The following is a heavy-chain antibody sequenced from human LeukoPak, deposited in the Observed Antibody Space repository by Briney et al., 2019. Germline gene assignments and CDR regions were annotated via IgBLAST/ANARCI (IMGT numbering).Heavy chain of an antibody. V-gene: IGHV4-4*07. J-gene: IGHJ6*02. Sequence: SETLSLTCTVSGGSISSYYWSWIRQPAGKGLEWIGRIYTSGSTNYNPSLKSRVTMSVDTSKNQFSLKLTSVTAADTAVYYCARGRGAWLRYPLPYYYGMDVWGQGTTVTVSS. CDR2: IYTSGST. D-gene: IGHD5-12*01. CDR1: GGSISSYY. CDR3: ARGRGAWLRYPLPYYYGMDV.